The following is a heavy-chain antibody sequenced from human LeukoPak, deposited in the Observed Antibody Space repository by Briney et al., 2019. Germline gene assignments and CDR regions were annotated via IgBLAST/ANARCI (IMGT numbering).Heavy chain of an antibody. J-gene: IGHJ6*02. Sequence: ASVKVSCKASGYTFTGYYMHWVRQAPGQGLEWMGWINPNSGGTNHAQKFQGRVTMTRDTSISTAYMELSRLRSDDTAVYYCVTPDAHYGMDVWGQGTTVTVSS. CDR1: GYTFTGYY. CDR3: VTPDAHYGMDV. D-gene: IGHD1-14*01. CDR2: INPNSGGT. V-gene: IGHV1-2*02.